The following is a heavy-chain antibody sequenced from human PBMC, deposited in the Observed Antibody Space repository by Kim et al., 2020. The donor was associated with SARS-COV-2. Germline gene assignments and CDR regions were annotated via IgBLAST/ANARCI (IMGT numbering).Heavy chain of an antibody. CDR2: IVLGSGNT. CDR1: GSTFTSSV. CDR3: ATAYCGGDCYTFYYDYGLNV. V-gene: IGHV1-58*02. J-gene: IGHJ6*02. D-gene: IGHD2-21*02. Sequence: SVKVSCKASGSTFTSSVMQWVRQARGQRLEWIGWIVLGSGNTHYAQRFEERVTITRDMSTSTAYMQLSSLRSEDTAVYYCATAYCGGDCYTFYYDYGLNVWGQGTTVTVSS.